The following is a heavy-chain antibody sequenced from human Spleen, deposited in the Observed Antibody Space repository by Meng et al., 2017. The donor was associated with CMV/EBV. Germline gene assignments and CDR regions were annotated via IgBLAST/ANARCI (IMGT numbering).Heavy chain of an antibody. CDR1: GFNFWSYE. CDR3: ARDRTGTSGFYYYYGMDV. J-gene: IGHJ6*02. Sequence: GESLKISCAASGFNFWSYEMNWVRQAPGKGLEWVSHITSSGSAIYYADSVQGRLTISRDNAKNSLYLQMNSLRAEDTAVYYCARDRTGTSGFYYYYGMDVWGQGTTVTVSS. V-gene: IGHV3-48*03. D-gene: IGHD1-7*01. CDR2: ITSSGSAI.